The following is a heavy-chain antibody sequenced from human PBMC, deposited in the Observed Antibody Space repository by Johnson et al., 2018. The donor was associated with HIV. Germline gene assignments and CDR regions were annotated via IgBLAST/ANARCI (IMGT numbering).Heavy chain of an antibody. CDR3: AKEDGVVAAMNAFDI. Sequence: VQLVESGGGLVQPGGSLRLSCAASGFTFDDYGMNWVRQAPGKGLEWVSGINWNGGTTGYADSVKGRFTISRDNAKNSLYLQMNSLRAEDTALYYCAKEDGVVAAMNAFDIWGPGTMVTVSS. J-gene: IGHJ3*02. V-gene: IGHV3-20*04. CDR1: GFTFDDYG. D-gene: IGHD2-15*01. CDR2: INWNGGTT.